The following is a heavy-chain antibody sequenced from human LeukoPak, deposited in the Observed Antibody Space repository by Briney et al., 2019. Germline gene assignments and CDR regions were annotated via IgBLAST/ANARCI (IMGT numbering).Heavy chain of an antibody. D-gene: IGHD6-13*01. CDR3: ARPMRLAAAADAFGI. CDR1: GFTFSSYSMN. CDR2: IHYSGNT. J-gene: IGHJ3*02. V-gene: IGHV4-39*01. Sequence: GSLRLSCAASGFTFSSYSMNWVRQAPGKGLEWIGSIHYSGNTYYNPSLKSPVTISVDTSKNQFSLKLSSVTAADTAVYFCARPMRLAAAADAFGIWGQGTMVTVSS.